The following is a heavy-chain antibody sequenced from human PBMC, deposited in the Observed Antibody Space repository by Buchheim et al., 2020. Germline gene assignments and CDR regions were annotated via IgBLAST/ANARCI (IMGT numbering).Heavy chain of an antibody. Sequence: QLQLQESGSGLVKPSQTLSLTCAVSGGSISSGGYSWSWIRQPPGKGLEWIGYIYHSGSTYYNPSLKSRVTISVDRSKNQFSLKLSSVTAADTAVYYCARTLWFGELPHLYYYYGMDVWGQGTT. D-gene: IGHD3-10*01. J-gene: IGHJ6*02. V-gene: IGHV4-30-2*01. CDR2: IYHSGST. CDR1: GGSISSGGYS. CDR3: ARTLWFGELPHLYYYYGMDV.